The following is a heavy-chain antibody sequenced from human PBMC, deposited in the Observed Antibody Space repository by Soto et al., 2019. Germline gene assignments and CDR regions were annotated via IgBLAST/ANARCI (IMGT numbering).Heavy chain of an antibody. D-gene: IGHD6-19*01. CDR2: VIPI. CDR1: GGTFSSYA. Sequence: SVQVSCKASGGTFSSYAISWVRQAPGQGLEWMGGVIPINHAQKFQARVTITAEESTSTAYMELSSLRSEDTAVYYCARGVVAGNYYYGMDVWGQGTTVTVSS. J-gene: IGHJ6*02. CDR3: ARGVVAGNYYYGMDV. V-gene: IGHV1-69*13.